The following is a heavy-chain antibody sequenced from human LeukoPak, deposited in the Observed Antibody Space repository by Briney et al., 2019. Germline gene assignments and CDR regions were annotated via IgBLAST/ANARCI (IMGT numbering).Heavy chain of an antibody. Sequence: SVKVSCKASGGTFSSYAIGWVRQAPGRGLEWMGGIIPIFGTANYAQKFQGRVTITTDESTSAAYMELSSLRSEDTAVYYCARPNASGYSYGYDYWGQGTLVTVSS. V-gene: IGHV1-69*05. CDR3: ARPNASGYSYGYDY. J-gene: IGHJ4*02. D-gene: IGHD5-18*01. CDR2: IIPIFGTA. CDR1: GGTFSSYA.